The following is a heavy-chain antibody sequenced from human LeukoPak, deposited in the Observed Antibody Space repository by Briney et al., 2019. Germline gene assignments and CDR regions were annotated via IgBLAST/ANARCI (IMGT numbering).Heavy chain of an antibody. D-gene: IGHD3-22*01. Sequence: SETLSLTCTVSGGSISSSSYSWGWIRQPPGKGLEWIGSIYYSGSTYYNPSLKSRVTISVDTSKNQFSLKLSSVTAADTAVYYCARQDSSGYFDYWGQGTLVTVSS. V-gene: IGHV4-39*01. CDR3: ARQDSSGYFDY. CDR2: IYYSGST. J-gene: IGHJ4*02. CDR1: GGSISSSSYS.